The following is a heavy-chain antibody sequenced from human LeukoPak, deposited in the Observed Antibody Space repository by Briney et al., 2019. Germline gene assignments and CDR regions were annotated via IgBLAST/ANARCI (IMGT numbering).Heavy chain of an antibody. CDR2: INHSGST. V-gene: IGHV4-34*01. CDR3: ARGHPYYYDSGSGY. CDR1: GGSFSGYY. J-gene: IGHJ4*02. Sequence: SETLSLTCAVYGGSFSGYYWSWIRQPPGKGLEWIGEINHSGSTNYNPSLKSRVTISVDTSKNQFSLKLSSVTAADTAVYHCARGHPYYYDSGSGYWGQGTLVTVSS. D-gene: IGHD3-22*01.